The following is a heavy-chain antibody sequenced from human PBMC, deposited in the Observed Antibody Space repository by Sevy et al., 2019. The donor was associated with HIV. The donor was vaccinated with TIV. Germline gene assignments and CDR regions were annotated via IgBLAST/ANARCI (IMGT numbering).Heavy chain of an antibody. J-gene: IGHJ5*02. Sequence: SETLSLTCTVSGGSISSSSYYWGWIRQPPGKGLEWVGSIYYSGSTYYNPSLKSRVTISVDTSKNQFSLKLSSETAADTAVYYCARQNIVVVVAATYNWFDPWGQGTLVTVSS. CDR3: ARQNIVVVVAATYNWFDP. CDR1: GGSISSSSYY. CDR2: IYYSGST. D-gene: IGHD2-15*01. V-gene: IGHV4-39*01.